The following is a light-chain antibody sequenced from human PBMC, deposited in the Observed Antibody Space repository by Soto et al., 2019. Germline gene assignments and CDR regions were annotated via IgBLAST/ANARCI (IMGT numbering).Light chain of an antibody. J-gene: IGKJ3*01. CDR1: QSLSSSQ. Sequence: EIVLTQSPGTLSLSPGERATLSCRASQSLSSSQLAWYQQKPGQAPRLLIHDASSRATGISDRFTGSGSGTDFTLTITTLEPEDFAVYYCQQYGASPSTFGPGTKVDIK. V-gene: IGKV3-20*01. CDR2: DAS. CDR3: QQYGASPST.